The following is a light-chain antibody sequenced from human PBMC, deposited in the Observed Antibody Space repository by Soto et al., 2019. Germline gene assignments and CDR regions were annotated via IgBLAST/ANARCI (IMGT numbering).Light chain of an antibody. CDR3: QQYSSYPCT. CDR1: QDISGW. V-gene: IGKV1D-16*01. Sequence: DIQMTQSPSSLSASVGDRITITCRASQDISGWLAWYQQKPKKAPKSLIYATSTLQSGVPSRFSGSRSGTDFTLTITSLQPEDFAPYYCQQYSSYPCTFGQGTKLESK. CDR2: ATS. J-gene: IGKJ2*02.